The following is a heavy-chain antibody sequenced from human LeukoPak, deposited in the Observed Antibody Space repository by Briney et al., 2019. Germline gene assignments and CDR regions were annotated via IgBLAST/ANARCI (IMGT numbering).Heavy chain of an antibody. CDR1: GYTFTSYY. D-gene: IGHD4-11*01. Sequence: ASVKVSCKASGYTFTSYYIHWVRQAPGQGLEWMGIINPSGGSTNYAQKFQGRVTMTRDTSASTVYMELSSLRSEDSAVYYCARWTTTYLDYWGQGTLVTVSS. CDR2: INPSGGST. V-gene: IGHV1-46*01. J-gene: IGHJ4*02. CDR3: ARWTTTYLDY.